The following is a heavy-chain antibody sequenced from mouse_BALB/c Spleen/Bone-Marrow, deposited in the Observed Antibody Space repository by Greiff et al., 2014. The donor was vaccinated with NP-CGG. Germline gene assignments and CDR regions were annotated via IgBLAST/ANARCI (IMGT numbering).Heavy chain of an antibody. Sequence: QVQLQQSGAELVRPGVSVKISCKGSGYTFTDYAMHWVKQSHAKSLEWIGVISTYYGDASYNQKFKGKATMTVDKSSSTAYMELARLTSEDSAIYYCAGEVRDDYAMDYWGQGTSVTVSS. J-gene: IGHJ4*01. CDR2: ISTYYGDA. D-gene: IGHD2-14*01. CDR3: AGEVRDDYAMDY. CDR1: GYTFTDYA. V-gene: IGHV1S137*01.